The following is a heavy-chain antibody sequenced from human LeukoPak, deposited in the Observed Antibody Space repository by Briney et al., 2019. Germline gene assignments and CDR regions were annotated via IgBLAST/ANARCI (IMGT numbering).Heavy chain of an antibody. Sequence: ASVTVSCKASGYTFTVYYMYWVRQAPGQGLEWMGWINPDSGDTNFAQKFQGRVTMTRDTSISTAYMELSSLTSDDTAIYYCARERINSGSYSEALDYWGQGTLVTVSS. CDR3: ARERINSGSYSEALDY. CDR1: GYTFTVYY. D-gene: IGHD1-26*01. J-gene: IGHJ4*02. CDR2: INPDSGDT. V-gene: IGHV1-2*02.